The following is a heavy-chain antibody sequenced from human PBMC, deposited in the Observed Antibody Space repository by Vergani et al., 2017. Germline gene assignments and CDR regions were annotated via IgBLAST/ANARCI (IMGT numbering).Heavy chain of an antibody. D-gene: IGHD1-26*01. CDR3: ARWSLGATWSGDFDY. CDR2: IYYSGST. V-gene: IGHV4-59*12. Sequence: QVQLQESGPGLVKPSETLSLTCTVSGGSISSYYWSWIRQPPGKGLEWIGYIYYSGSTNYNPSLKSRVTISVDTSKNQFSLKLSSVTAADTAVYYCARWSLGATWSGDFDYWGQGTLVTVSS. CDR1: GGSISSYY. J-gene: IGHJ4*02.